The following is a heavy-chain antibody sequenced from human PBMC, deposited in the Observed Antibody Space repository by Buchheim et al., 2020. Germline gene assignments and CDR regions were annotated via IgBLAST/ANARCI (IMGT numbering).Heavy chain of an antibody. CDR3: ARDSLVQWLVLYWFFDL. Sequence: EVQLVESGGGLVQPGRSLRLSCTASGFSFGDYGVSWFRQAPGKGLEWVGFIRSKKHGGTTEYGASVKGRFTVSRDDSKSIAYLQMNSLKSGDTAVYYCARDSLVQWLVLYWFFDLWGRGTL. D-gene: IGHD6-19*01. CDR1: GFSFGDYG. CDR2: IRSKKHGGTT. V-gene: IGHV3-49*03. J-gene: IGHJ2*01.